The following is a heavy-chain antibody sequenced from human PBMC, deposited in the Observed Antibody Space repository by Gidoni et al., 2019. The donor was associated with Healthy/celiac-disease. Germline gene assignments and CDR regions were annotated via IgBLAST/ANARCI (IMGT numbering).Heavy chain of an antibody. CDR3: ARISVTYFDY. CDR1: GGSISSSSYY. CDR2: IYYSGST. J-gene: IGHJ4*02. Sequence: QLQLQESGPELVKPSETLSLTCTVAGGSISSSSYYWGWIRQPPGKGLEWIGSIYYSGSTYYNPSLMSRVTISVDTSKNQFSLKLSSVTAADTAVYYCARISVTYFDYWGQGTLVTVSS. V-gene: IGHV4-39*01. D-gene: IGHD2-21*02.